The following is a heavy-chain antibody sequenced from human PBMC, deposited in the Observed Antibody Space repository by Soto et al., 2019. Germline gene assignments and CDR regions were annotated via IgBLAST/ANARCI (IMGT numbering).Heavy chain of an antibody. CDR3: ARDPSEGRVGNWFES. CDR2: ISSSTSYV. CDR1: GFTFSRYG. J-gene: IGHJ5*01. V-gene: IGHV3-21*06. Sequence: EVQLVESGGGLVKPGGSLRLSCAASGFTFSRYGMNWLRQAPGKGLEWVASISSSTSYVYYADSVKGRFSISRDNAKNFLYLEMYALKIEDTAVYYCARDPSEGRVGNWFESWGQGTLVTVSS. D-gene: IGHD2-2*01.